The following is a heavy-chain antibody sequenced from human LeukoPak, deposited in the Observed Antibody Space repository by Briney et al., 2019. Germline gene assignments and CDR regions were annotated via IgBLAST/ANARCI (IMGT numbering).Heavy chain of an antibody. Sequence: PGRSLRLSCAASGFTFSSYAMHWVRQAPGKGLEWVAVISYDGSNKYYADSVKGRFTISRDNSKNTLYLQINSLRAEDTAVYYCAREIIVVVPAAMSYFDYWGQGTLVTVSS. CDR3: AREIIVVVPAAMSYFDY. CDR1: GFTFSSYA. V-gene: IGHV3-30*04. D-gene: IGHD2-2*01. J-gene: IGHJ4*02. CDR2: ISYDGSNK.